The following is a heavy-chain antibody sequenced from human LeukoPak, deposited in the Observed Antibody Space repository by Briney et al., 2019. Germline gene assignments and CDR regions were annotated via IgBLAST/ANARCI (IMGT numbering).Heavy chain of an antibody. CDR2: ISGSGGST. D-gene: IGHD1-26*01. CDR3: ATADRGSYYFDY. CDR1: GFTFSSYA. J-gene: IGHJ4*02. V-gene: IGHV3-23*01. Sequence: TGGSLRLSCAASGFTFSSYAMSWVRQAPGKGLEWVSAISGSGGSTYYADSVKGRFTVSRDNSKNTLYLQMNSLRAEDTAVYYCATADRGSYYFDYWGQGTLVTVSS.